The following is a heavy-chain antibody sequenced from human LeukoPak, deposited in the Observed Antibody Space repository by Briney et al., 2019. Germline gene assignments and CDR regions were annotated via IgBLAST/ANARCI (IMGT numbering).Heavy chain of an antibody. Sequence: GRSLRLSCAASGFTFSSYGMRWVRQAPGKGLEWVAVISYDGSNKYYADSVKGRFTISRDNSKNTLYLQMNSLRAEDTAVYYCAKHYYGSGSYYREETDYWGQGTLVTVSS. V-gene: IGHV3-30*18. CDR2: ISYDGSNK. D-gene: IGHD3-10*01. CDR1: GFTFSSYG. J-gene: IGHJ4*02. CDR3: AKHYYGSGSYYREETDY.